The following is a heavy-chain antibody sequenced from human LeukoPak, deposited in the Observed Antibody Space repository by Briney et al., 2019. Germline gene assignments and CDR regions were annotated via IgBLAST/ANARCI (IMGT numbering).Heavy chain of an antibody. Sequence: AASVKVSCKASGYTFTTYGIIWMRQAPGQGLEWKGWISAYNGNTNYAQKFQGRVTMTTDTSTTTAYMELKNLRSDDTAVYYCAKDSSNWSYFDYWGQGTLVSVSS. CDR3: AKDSSNWSYFDY. D-gene: IGHD6-13*01. CDR2: ISAYNGNT. CDR1: GYTFTTYG. V-gene: IGHV1-18*01. J-gene: IGHJ4*02.